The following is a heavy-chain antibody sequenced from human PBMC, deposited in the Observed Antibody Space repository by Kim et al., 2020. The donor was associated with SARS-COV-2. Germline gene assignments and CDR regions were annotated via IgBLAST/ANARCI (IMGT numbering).Heavy chain of an antibody. D-gene: IGHD3-10*01. CDR3: ARIYYYGSGSYSGMDV. CDR2: ISSSSSYI. V-gene: IGHV3-21*01. CDR1: GFTFSSYS. J-gene: IGHJ6*02. Sequence: GGSLRLSCAASGFTFSSYSMNWVRQAPGKGLEWVSSISSSSSYIYYADSVKGRFTISRDNAKNSLYLQMNSLRAEDTAVYYCARIYYYGSGSYSGMDVWGQGTTVTVSS.